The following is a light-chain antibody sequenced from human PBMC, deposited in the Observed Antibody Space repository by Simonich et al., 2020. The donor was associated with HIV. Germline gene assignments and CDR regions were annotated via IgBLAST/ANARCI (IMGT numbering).Light chain of an antibody. CDR1: SSDVGIYNL. CDR2: DVD. Sequence: QSALTQPASVSGSPGQSITISCTGTSSDVGIYNLVSWYQQNPGKAPKLVIYDVDQRPSGVHDRFSGSKSGNTASLTISGLQADDESDYYCCSYAGRYTVFGGGTKLIVL. V-gene: IGLV2-11*01. J-gene: IGLJ2*01. CDR3: CSYAGRYTV.